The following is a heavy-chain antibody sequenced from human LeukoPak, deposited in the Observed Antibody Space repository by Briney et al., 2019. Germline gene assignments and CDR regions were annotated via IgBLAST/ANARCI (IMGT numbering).Heavy chain of an antibody. CDR2: TSVRTNNR. V-gene: IGHV3-21*01. CDR3: AREPTTTHDALDI. J-gene: IGHJ3*02. Sequence: GGSLPLSCATTGFTFSSYNMNWVRQSLGKGLEYVSATSVRTNNRYHADSVKGRFTISRDNAKNSLYLQMNSLRAEDTAVYYCAREPTTTHDALDIWGPGTMVTVSS. D-gene: IGHD4-11*01. CDR1: GFTFSSYN.